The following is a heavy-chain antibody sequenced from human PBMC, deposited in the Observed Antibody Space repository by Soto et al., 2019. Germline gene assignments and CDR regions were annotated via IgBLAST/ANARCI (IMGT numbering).Heavy chain of an antibody. D-gene: IGHD2-2*02. CDR3: ARDLRYAPGIVVVPAGIRYFYVMDV. V-gene: IGHV1-69*06. Sequence: RASVKVSCKASGGTFSSYAISWVRQAPGQGLEGMGGIIPIFGTANYAQKFQGRDTITADKSTCTAYMELSTLRSEDTAVYYCARDLRYAPGIVVVPAGIRYFYVMDVWGQGTTVTVSS. CDR2: IIPIFGTA. CDR1: GGTFSSYA. J-gene: IGHJ6*02.